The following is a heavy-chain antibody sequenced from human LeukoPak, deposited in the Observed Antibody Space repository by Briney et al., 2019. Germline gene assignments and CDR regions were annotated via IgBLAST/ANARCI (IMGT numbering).Heavy chain of an antibody. D-gene: IGHD6-13*01. CDR2: ITGTT. V-gene: IGHV3-23*01. CDR1: GFTFNNYA. CDR3: AKAFREYGSSTYSSFDI. Sequence: PGGSLRLSCAVSGFTFNNYAMSWVRQAPGKGLQWVSTITGTTHYADSVRGRFTISRDNSKNILYLQMNSLSTEDTAIYYCAKAFREYGSSTYSSFDIWGQGTMVTVSS. J-gene: IGHJ3*02.